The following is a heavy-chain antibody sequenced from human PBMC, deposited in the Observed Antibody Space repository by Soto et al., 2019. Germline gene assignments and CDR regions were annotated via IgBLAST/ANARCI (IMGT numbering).Heavy chain of an antibody. CDR2: ISGNGDTT. V-gene: IGHV3-64D*06. CDR3: VKPPAYYYDSVAYYSA. CDR1: GFIFINYA. D-gene: IGHD3-22*01. J-gene: IGHJ5*02. Sequence: VGYLRLSYSASGFIFINYAVHWVLHTPGRGLEYVSTISGNGDTTYYADSVKGRFTISRDNSKNTLYLQMSSLRIEDTAVYYCVKPPAYYYDSVAYYSAWGQGTLVTVSS.